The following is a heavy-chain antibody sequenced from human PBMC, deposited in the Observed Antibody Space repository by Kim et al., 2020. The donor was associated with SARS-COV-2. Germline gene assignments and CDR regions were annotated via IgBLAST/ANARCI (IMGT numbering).Heavy chain of an antibody. CDR3: ARASDVLRYFDWLGQNGFDP. J-gene: IGHJ5*02. Sequence: RVTISVDTSKNQFSLKLSSVTAADTAVYYCARASDVLRYFDWLGQNGFDPWGQGTLVTVSS. V-gene: IGHV4-39*01. D-gene: IGHD3-9*01.